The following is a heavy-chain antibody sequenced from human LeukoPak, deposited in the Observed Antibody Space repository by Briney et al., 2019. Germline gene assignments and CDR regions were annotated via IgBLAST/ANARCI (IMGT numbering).Heavy chain of an antibody. D-gene: IGHD3-9*01. J-gene: IGHJ4*02. V-gene: IGHV1-18*04. Sequence: ASVKVSCKGSGYTLSNHAFSWVRQAPGQGLEWMGWISAYNGNTNYAQKLQGRVTMTTDTSTSTAYMELRSLRSDDTAVYYCARGGYYDILTGYQIDYWGQGTLVTVSS. CDR2: ISAYNGNT. CDR3: ARGGYYDILTGYQIDY. CDR1: GYTLSNHA.